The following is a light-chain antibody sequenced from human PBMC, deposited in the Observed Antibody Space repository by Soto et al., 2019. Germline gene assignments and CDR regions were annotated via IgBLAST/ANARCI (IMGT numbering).Light chain of an antibody. CDR1: QGIDTW. V-gene: IGKV1-12*01. CDR2: AAS. J-gene: IGKJ3*01. Sequence: DIQMTQAPPSVSASVGDRVTITCRASQGIDTWLAWYQQKPGKAPKLLIYAASNLQRGVPSRFSGSGSGTDFTLTISSLQPEDFATYYCQQANSFPFTFGPGTKVDIK. CDR3: QQANSFPFT.